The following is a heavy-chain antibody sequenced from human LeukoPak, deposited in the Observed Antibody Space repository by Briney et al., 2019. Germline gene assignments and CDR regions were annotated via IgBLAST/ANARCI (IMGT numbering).Heavy chain of an antibody. CDR1: GFIFSNYP. CDR3: VRDPILGFPDYFDS. CDR2: MSNTGNTK. J-gene: IGHJ4*02. V-gene: IGHV3-30-3*01. Sequence: PTGGSLRLPCAASGFIFSNYPIHWVCQTPDKGLECVAVMSNTGNTKYYANSVRGRFTVSRDNSKNTVYLQMNSLRVEDTAVYYCVRDPILGFPDYFDSWGQGTLVTVSS. D-gene: IGHD3-3*01.